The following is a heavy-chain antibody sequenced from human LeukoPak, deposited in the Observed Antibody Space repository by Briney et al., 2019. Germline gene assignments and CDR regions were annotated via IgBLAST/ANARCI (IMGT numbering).Heavy chain of an antibody. CDR1: GGSISSYY. CDR3: ARGLRYFDWLPMYYYYMDV. V-gene: IGHV4-59*01. Sequence: SETLSLTCTVSGGSISSYYWSWIRQPPGKGLEWIGYIYYSGSTNYNPSLKSRATISVDTSKNQFSLKLSSVTAADTAVYYCARGLRYFDWLPMYYYYMDVWGKGTTVTISS. CDR2: IYYSGST. D-gene: IGHD3-9*01. J-gene: IGHJ6*03.